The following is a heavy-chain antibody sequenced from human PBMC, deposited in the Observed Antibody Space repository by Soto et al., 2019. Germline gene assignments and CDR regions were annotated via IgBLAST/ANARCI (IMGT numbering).Heavy chain of an antibody. CDR3: ARAGSSWYVDS. Sequence: GGSLRLSCAASGFTFSTYRMNGVPQAPRQGLERVSHISSSSRTRYSADFLKGRFTTSGDIAKNSLHLQRNSLCDEATAVYYCARAGSSWYVDSWGQGTLVTVSS. CDR2: ISSSSRTR. CDR1: GFTFSTYR. V-gene: IGHV3-48*02. J-gene: IGHJ4*02. D-gene: IGHD6-13*01.